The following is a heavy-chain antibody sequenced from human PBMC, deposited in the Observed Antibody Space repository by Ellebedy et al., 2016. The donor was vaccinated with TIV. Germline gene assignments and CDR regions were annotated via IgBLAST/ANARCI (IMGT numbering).Heavy chain of an antibody. Sequence: GESLKISCAASGFTFSSYAMNWVRQAPGKGLEWVSSISSSGNFIYYSDSVKGRFTISRDNAKNSLYRQMNSLRAEDTAVYYCAREGYDTNGYHPDAFDIWGQGTMVSVSS. D-gene: IGHD3-22*01. CDR3: AREGYDTNGYHPDAFDI. J-gene: IGHJ3*02. V-gene: IGHV3-21*01. CDR1: GFTFSSYA. CDR2: ISSSGNFI.